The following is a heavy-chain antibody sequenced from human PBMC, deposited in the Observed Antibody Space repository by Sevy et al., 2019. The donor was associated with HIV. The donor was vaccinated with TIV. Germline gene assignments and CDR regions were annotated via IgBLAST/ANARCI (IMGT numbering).Heavy chain of an antibody. CDR2: ISASGGTT. D-gene: IGHD6-13*01. J-gene: IGHJ4*02. V-gene: IGHV3-23*01. CDR3: AKSPSSPVTSSTWATFDY. Sequence: GGSLRLSCAASGFTFSNYAMSWDRQAPGKGLEWVSAISASGGTTFFADSVKGRCTISRDNSKNTMYLQMNSLRVEDTAVHYCAKSPSSPVTSSTWATFDYWGQGTMVTVSS. CDR1: GFTFSNYA.